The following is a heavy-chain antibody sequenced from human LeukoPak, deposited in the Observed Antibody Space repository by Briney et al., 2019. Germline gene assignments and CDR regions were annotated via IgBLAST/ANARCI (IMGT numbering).Heavy chain of an antibody. J-gene: IGHJ6*03. CDR3: ARDGRYFDWSPTYYYYYYMDV. V-gene: IGHV3-7*03. D-gene: IGHD3-9*01. Sequence: GGALRLSCAASGLTFSSYWMSWVRQAPGKGLEWVANIKQDGTEKYYVDSVKGRFTISRDNAKNSLYLQMNSLRAEDTAVYYCARDGRYFDWSPTYYYYYYMDVWGKGTTVTVSS. CDR1: GLTFSSYW. CDR2: IKQDGTEK.